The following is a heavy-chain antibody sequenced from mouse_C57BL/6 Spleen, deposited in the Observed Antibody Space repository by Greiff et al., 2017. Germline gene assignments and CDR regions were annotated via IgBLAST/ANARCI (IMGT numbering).Heavy chain of an antibody. Sequence: QVQLKQSGPGLVAPSQSLSITCTVSGFSLTSYGVHWVRQPPGKGLEWLVVIWSDGSTTYNSAPKSRLSISKDNTKTQVFLKMNSLQTDDTAKYYCSRHVAVSYFDYWGQGTTLTVSS. CDR1: GFSLTSYG. V-gene: IGHV2-6-1*01. CDR2: IWSDGST. J-gene: IGHJ2*01. D-gene: IGHD3-3*01. CDR3: SRHVAVSYFDY.